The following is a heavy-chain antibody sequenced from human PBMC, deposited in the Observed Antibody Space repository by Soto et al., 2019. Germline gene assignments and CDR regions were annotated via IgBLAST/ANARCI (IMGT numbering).Heavy chain of an antibody. J-gene: IGHJ4*02. Sequence: GGSLRRSCAASGFTFSSYGMHWVRQAPGKGLEWVAVISYDGSNKYYADSVKGRFTISRENSKNTLYLQMNSLRAEDTAVYYCAKVEQWLVDGIDYWGQGTLVTASS. D-gene: IGHD6-19*01. CDR1: GFTFSSYG. V-gene: IGHV3-30*18. CDR3: AKVEQWLVDGIDY. CDR2: ISYDGSNK.